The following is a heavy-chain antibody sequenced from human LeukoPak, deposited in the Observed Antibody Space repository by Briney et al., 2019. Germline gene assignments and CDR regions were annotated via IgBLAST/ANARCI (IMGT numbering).Heavy chain of an antibody. V-gene: IGHV1-8*01. Sequence: ASVKVSCKASGYTFTSYDINWVRQATGQGLEWMGWMNPNSGNTGYAQKFQGRVTMTRNTSISTAYMELSSLRSEDTAVYYCARGGRSEYFGSASHDYWGQGTLVTVSS. J-gene: IGHJ4*02. CDR3: ARGGRSEYFGSASHDY. D-gene: IGHD3-10*01. CDR1: GYTFTSYD. CDR2: MNPNSGNT.